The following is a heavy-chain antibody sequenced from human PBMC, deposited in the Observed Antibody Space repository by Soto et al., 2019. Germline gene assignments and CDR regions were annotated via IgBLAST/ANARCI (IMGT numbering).Heavy chain of an antibody. D-gene: IGHD3-10*01. CDR1: GFTFSSYG. CDR2: ISYDGSNK. J-gene: IGHJ5*02. V-gene: IGHV3-30*18. CDR3: AKKGGLGYNWFDP. Sequence: GGSLTLSCAASGFTFSSYGMHWVRQAPGKGLEWVAVISYDGSNKYYADSVKGRFTISRDNSKNTLYLQMNSLRAEDTAVYYCAKKGGLGYNWFDPWGQGTLVTVSS.